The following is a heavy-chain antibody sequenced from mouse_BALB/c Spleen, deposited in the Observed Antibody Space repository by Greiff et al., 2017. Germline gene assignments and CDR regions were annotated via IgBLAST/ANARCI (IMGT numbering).Heavy chain of an antibody. D-gene: IGHD2-4*01. CDR3: ARWDYDGEDYAMDY. CDR2: ISTYYGDA. Sequence: QVQLQQSGAELVRPGVSVKISCKGSGYTFTDYAMHWVKQSHAKSLEWIGVISTYYGDASYNQKFKGKATMTVDKSSSTAYMELARLTSEDSAIYYCARWDYDGEDYAMDYWGQGTSVTVSS. V-gene: IGHV1S137*01. CDR1: GYTFTDYA. J-gene: IGHJ4*01.